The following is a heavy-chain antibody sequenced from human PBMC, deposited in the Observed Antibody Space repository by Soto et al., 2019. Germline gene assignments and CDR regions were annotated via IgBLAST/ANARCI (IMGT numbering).Heavy chain of an antibody. J-gene: IGHJ4*02. D-gene: IGHD2-21*02. Sequence: EVQLLESGGGLVQPGRSLRLSCAASGFTFSNYAMSWVRQAPGKGLEWVSGISGSGGTTYYADSVKGRFAISRDNSKNTLYLQMNSLRAEDTAIYYCAKGHPILVVTAIFDYWGQGTLITVSS. CDR3: AKGHPILVVTAIFDY. CDR2: ISGSGGTT. V-gene: IGHV3-23*01. CDR1: GFTFSNYA.